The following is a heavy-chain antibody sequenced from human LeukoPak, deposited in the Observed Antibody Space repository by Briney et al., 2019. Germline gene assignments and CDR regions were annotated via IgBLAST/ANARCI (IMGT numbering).Heavy chain of an antibody. CDR3: AKDQAPGAPTAIFDY. V-gene: IGHV3-30*18. Sequence: PGRSLRLSCAASGFTFSSYGMHWVRQAPGKGLEWVAVIWYGGSNKYYADSVKGRFTISRDNSKNTLYLQMNSLRAEDTAVYYCAKDQAPGAPTAIFDYWGQGTLVTVSS. CDR1: GFTFSSYG. CDR2: IWYGGSNK. J-gene: IGHJ4*02. D-gene: IGHD4/OR15-4a*01.